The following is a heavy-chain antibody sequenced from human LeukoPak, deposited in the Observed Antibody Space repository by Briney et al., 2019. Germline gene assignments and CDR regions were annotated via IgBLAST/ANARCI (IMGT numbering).Heavy chain of an antibody. CDR2: IYTSGST. CDR3: ASGVVVPAAFMDV. V-gene: IGHV4-4*07. Sequence: SETLSLTCTVSGGSISSYYWSWIRQPAGKGLEWIGRIYTSGSTNYSPSLKSRVTISLDTSKNQFSLKVSSVTAADTAVYYCASGVVVPAAFMDVWGKGTTVTVSS. J-gene: IGHJ6*03. CDR1: GGSISSYY. D-gene: IGHD2-2*01.